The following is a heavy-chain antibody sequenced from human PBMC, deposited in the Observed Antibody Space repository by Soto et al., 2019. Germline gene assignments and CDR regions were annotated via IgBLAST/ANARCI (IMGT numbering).Heavy chain of an antibody. Sequence: QVQLQESGPGLVKPSETLSLSCTVSGGSISSYYWSWFRQSPGKRMEWIGYVHHSWGSSYNPSLQSRVALALCTSKSQFSLKVTSVTATGPAVYYCARQGFGPLHGLVDVWGQGTTVTVSS. CDR3: ARQGFGPLHGLVDV. CDR2: VHHSWGS. V-gene: IGHV4-59*08. D-gene: IGHD3-10*01. J-gene: IGHJ6*02. CDR1: GGSISSYY.